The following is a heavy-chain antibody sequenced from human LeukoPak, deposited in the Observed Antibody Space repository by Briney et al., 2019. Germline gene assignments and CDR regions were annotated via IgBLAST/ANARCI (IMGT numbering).Heavy chain of an antibody. Sequence: SVKVSCKASGYTFTSYGISWVRQAPGQGLEWMGGIIPIFGTANYAQKFQGRVTITADKSTSTAYMELSSLRSEDTAVYYCAGVGALRNYYYYYMDVWGKGTTVTVSS. CDR3: AGVGALRNYYYYYMDV. J-gene: IGHJ6*03. V-gene: IGHV1-69*06. D-gene: IGHD1-26*01. CDR1: GYTFTSYG. CDR2: IIPIFGTA.